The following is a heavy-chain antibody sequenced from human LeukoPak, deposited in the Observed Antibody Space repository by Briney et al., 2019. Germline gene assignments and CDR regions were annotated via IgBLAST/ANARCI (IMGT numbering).Heavy chain of an antibody. CDR2: ISSSSRNI. V-gene: IGHV3-21*01. Sequence: GGSLRLSCAASGFTFSSYSMNWVRQAPGKGLEWVSVISSSSRNIYYADSVKGRFTISRDNAKSSLSLQMNSLRAEDTAVYYCASRGGIYYWGQGTLVTVFS. CDR3: ASRGGIYY. J-gene: IGHJ4*02. D-gene: IGHD3-16*01. CDR1: GFTFSSYS.